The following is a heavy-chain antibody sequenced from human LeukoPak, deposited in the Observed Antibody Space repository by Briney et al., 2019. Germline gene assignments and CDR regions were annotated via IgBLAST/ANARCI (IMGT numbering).Heavy chain of an antibody. CDR3: ARIRYSSSSYHFDY. Sequence: SETLSPTCTVSGGSISSSSYYWGWIRQPPGKGLEWIGSIYYSGSTYYNPSLKSRVTISVDTSKNQFSLKLSPVTAADTAVYYCARIRYSSSSYHFDYWGQGTLVTVSS. CDR2: IYYSGST. CDR1: GGSISSSSYY. J-gene: IGHJ4*02. D-gene: IGHD6-13*01. V-gene: IGHV4-39*01.